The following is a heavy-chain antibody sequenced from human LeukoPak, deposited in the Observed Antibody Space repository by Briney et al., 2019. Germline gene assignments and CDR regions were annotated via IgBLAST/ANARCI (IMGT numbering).Heavy chain of an antibody. CDR2: ISNTDGGT. V-gene: IGHV3-23*01. CDR3: AKVTLPSGWYWLPDY. J-gene: IGHJ4*02. D-gene: IGHD6-19*01. Sequence: GGSLRLSCAASGFTFSSYAMSWVRQAPRKGLEWVSRISNTDGGTRYADSVKGRFTISRDNSKNTLYLQMNSLRAEDTAVYYSAKVTLPSGWYWLPDYWGQGTLVTVSS. CDR1: GFTFSSYA.